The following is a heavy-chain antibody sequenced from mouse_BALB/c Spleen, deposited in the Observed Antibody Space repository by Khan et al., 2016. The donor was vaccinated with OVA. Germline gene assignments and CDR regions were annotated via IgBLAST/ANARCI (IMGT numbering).Heavy chain of an antibody. V-gene: IGHV5-17*02. Sequence: EVELVVSGGRLVQPGGSRILSCAAFGFTFSRFGMHWVRHALEKVLEWVAYIISGSSSIYFANTMKGRFTTFRDNPKNTLFLQLTSLRSEDTAMDYYARDSNVGYWGQGTTLTVSS. CDR3: ARDSNVGY. D-gene: IGHD4-1*01. CDR2: IISGSSSI. J-gene: IGHJ2*01. CDR1: GFTFSRFG.